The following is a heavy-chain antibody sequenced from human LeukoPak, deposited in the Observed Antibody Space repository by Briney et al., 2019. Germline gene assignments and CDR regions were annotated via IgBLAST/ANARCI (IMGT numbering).Heavy chain of an antibody. CDR2: ISPNSGGT. V-gene: IGHV1-2*02. CDR1: NYTFTSYG. CDR3: ARRYYYGSGSYQGNYYYYYYMDV. J-gene: IGHJ6*03. Sequence: ASVKVSCKASNYTFTSYGISWVRQAPGQGLEWMGWISPNSGGTNYAQKFQGRVTMTRDTSISTAYMELSRLRSDDTAVYYCARRYYYGSGSYQGNYYYYYYMDVWGKGTTVTVSS. D-gene: IGHD3-10*01.